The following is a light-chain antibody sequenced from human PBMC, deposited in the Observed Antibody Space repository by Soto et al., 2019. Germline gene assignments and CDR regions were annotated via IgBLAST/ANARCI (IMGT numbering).Light chain of an antibody. V-gene: IGLV1-44*01. J-gene: IGLJ2*01. Sequence: QSVLTQPPSASGTPGQRVTISCSGSSSNIGSKSVNWYQQLPGTAPKLLIHSNSQRPSGVPDRFSGSKSGTSASLAISGLQTEDEADYYCAAWDDRLNGVVFGGGTKLTVL. CDR1: SSNIGSKS. CDR2: SNS. CDR3: AAWDDRLNGVV.